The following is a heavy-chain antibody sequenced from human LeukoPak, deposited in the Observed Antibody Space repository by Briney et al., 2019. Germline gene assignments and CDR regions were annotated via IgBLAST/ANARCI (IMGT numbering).Heavy chain of an antibody. V-gene: IGHV4-34*01. Sequence: SETLSLTCAVYGGSFSGYYWSWIRQPPGKGLEWIGEINHSGSTNYNPSLKSRVTISVDTSKNQFSLKLSSVTAADTAVYYCARGRVGGATIGYYYYYMDVWGKGTTVTVSS. D-gene: IGHD1-26*01. CDR3: ARGRVGGATIGYYYYYMDV. J-gene: IGHJ6*03. CDR2: INHSGST. CDR1: GGSFSGYY.